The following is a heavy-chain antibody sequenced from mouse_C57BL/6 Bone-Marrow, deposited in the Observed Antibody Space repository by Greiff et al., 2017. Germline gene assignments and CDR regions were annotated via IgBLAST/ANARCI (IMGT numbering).Heavy chain of an antibody. Sequence: QVQLQQSGAELVKPGASVKMSCKASGYTFTSYWITWVKQRPGQGLEWIGDIYPGSGSTNYNEKFKSKATLTVDTSSSTAYMQLSSLTSEDAAVYYGARRGGNYFGFDYWGQGTLVTVSA. CDR2: IYPGSGST. CDR1: GYTFTSYW. CDR3: ARRGGNYFGFDY. V-gene: IGHV1-55*01. D-gene: IGHD2-1*01. J-gene: IGHJ3*01.